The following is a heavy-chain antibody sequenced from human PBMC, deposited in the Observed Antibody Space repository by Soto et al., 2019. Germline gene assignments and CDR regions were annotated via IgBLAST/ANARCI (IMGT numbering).Heavy chain of an antibody. CDR2: IYPGDSDT. D-gene: IGHD3-3*01. CDR1: GYSFTSYW. CDR3: ASFTIFGVAGMDV. V-gene: IGHV5-51*01. J-gene: IGHJ6*02. Sequence: PGESLKISCTGSGYSFTSYWIGWVRQMPGKGLEWMGIIYPGDSDTRYSPSFQGQVTISADKSISTAYLQWSSLKASDTAMYYCASFTIFGVAGMDVWGQGTTVTVSS.